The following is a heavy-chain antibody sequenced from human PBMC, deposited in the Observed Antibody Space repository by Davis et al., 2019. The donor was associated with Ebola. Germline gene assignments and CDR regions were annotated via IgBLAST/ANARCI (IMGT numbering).Heavy chain of an antibody. J-gene: IGHJ5*02. CDR1: GYIFTSYA. D-gene: IGHD6-19*01. V-gene: IGHV1-3*01. Sequence: ASVKVSCKASGYIFTSYAIHWVRQAPGQRLEWMGWINAGNGDTKYSQKFRGRVTITRDTSASTSYMELSSLRSEDTAVFYRARGKTVAGTRGLSWFDPWGPGTLVTVSS. CDR3: ARGKTVAGTRGLSWFDP. CDR2: INAGNGDT.